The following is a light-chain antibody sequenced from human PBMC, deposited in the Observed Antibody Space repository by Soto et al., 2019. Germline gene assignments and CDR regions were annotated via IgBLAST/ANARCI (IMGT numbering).Light chain of an antibody. CDR2: LAGSGGY. CDR1: SGHSSYI. CDR3: ETWDSKTRV. J-gene: IGLJ2*01. V-gene: IGLV4-60*03. Sequence: QLVLTQSSSASASLGSSVKLTCTLSSGHSSYIIAWHQQQPGMAPRYLMKLAGSGGYKRGGAVPDRFSGSSSGADRYLTISNLQSEDEAVYYCETWDSKTRVFGGGTKLTVL.